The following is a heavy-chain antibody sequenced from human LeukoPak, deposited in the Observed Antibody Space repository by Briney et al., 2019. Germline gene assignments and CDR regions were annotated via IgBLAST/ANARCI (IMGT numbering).Heavy chain of an antibody. J-gene: IGHJ4*02. D-gene: IGHD6-13*01. CDR3: ARSDSSSLIYYFDY. CDR1: GYTFTGYY. V-gene: IGHV1-2*02. Sequence: ASVTVSCKASGYTFTGYYMHWVRQAPGQGLEWMGWINPNSGGTNYAQTFQGRVTMTRDTSISTAYMELSRLRSDDTAVYYCARSDSSSLIYYFDYWGQGTLVTVSS. CDR2: INPNSGGT.